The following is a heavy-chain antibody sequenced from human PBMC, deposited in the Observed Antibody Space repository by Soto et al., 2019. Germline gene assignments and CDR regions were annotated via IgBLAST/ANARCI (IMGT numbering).Heavy chain of an antibody. J-gene: IGHJ4*02. CDR3: ARRLYGDYDY. V-gene: IGHV1-18*01. CDR2: ISTYNGNT. CDR1: GYSFTTSG. D-gene: IGHD4-17*01. Sequence: QAQLVQSGAEVKEPGASVKVSCKASGYSFTTSGLTWVRQAPGQGLEWMGWISTYNGNTNYAQKLQDRVTLTTDTSTSTAYMELRSLRSDDTAFYYCARRLYGDYDYWGQGTLVTVSS.